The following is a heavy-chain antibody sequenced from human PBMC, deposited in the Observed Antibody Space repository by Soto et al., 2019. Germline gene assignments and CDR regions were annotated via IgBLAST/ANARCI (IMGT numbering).Heavy chain of an antibody. CDR3: AKSPNFYCSSYHCYKYYFDY. J-gene: IGHJ4*02. V-gene: IGHV3-30*18. CDR2: ISYDGSDK. D-gene: IGHD2-2*01. CDR1: GFTFNTFG. Sequence: QEQLVESGGGVVLPGRSLRLPCAASGFTFNTFGMHWVRQAPGKGLEWVAVISYDGSDKYYSDSVRGRFTISRDNSMNTLYLQMNSLRTEDTAVYYCAKSPNFYCSSYHCYKYYFDYWGQGTLVTVSS.